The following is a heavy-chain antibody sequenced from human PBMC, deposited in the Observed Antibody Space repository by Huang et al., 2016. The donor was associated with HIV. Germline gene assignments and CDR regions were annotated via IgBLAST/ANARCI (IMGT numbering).Heavy chain of an antibody. D-gene: IGHD6-13*01. CDR1: GFTFSSYA. CDR3: AKDPYSSSWFDHFDY. J-gene: IGHJ4*02. V-gene: IGHV3-23*01. Sequence: EVQLLESGGGLVQPGGSLRLSCAASGFTFSSYAMSWVRQAQGNGMEWVSVISGGGGSTYYADSVKGRFTISRDNSKNTLYLQMNSLRAEDAAVYYCAKDPYSSSWFDHFDYWGQGTLVTVSS. CDR2: ISGGGGST.